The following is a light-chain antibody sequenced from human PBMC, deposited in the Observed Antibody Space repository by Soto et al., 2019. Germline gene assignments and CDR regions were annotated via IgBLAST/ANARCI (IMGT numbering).Light chain of an antibody. CDR1: QTISSW. J-gene: IGKJ4*01. Sequence: DIHITQSPSTLSVSLEDRVTIXXXASQTISSWLAWYQQKPGKVPKRLIYGASTLQSGVPSRFSGSGSGTEFTLTISSLQPEDFATYYCLQHKSYPLTFGGGTMVDVK. CDR3: LQHKSYPLT. V-gene: IGKV1-17*01. CDR2: GAS.